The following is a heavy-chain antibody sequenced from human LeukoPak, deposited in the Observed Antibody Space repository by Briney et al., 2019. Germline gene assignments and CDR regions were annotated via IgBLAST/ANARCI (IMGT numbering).Heavy chain of an antibody. J-gene: IGHJ6*02. Sequence: ASVKVSCKASGYTFTSYAMNWVRQAPGQGLEWMGWINTNTGNPTYAQGFTGRFVFSLDTSVSTAYLQISSLKAEDTAVYYCARVDTADLDYYYGMHVWGQGTTVTVSS. CDR2: INTNTGNP. V-gene: IGHV7-4-1*02. CDR3: ARVDTADLDYYYGMHV. CDR1: GYTFTSYA. D-gene: IGHD5-18*01.